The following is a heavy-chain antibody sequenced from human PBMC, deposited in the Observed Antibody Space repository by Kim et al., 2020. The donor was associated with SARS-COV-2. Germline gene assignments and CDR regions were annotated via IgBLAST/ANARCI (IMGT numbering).Heavy chain of an antibody. V-gene: IGHV2-5*02. CDR3: AHSSLSDSSGWSALYDY. CDR2: IYWDDDK. Sequence: SGPTLVKPTQTLTLTCTFSGFSLSTSGVGVGWIRQPPGKALEWLALIYWDDDKRYSPSLKSRLTITKDTSKNQVVLTMTNMDPVDTATYYCAHSSLSDSSGWSALYDYWGQGTLVTVSS. CDR1: GFSLSTSGVG. D-gene: IGHD6-13*01. J-gene: IGHJ4*02.